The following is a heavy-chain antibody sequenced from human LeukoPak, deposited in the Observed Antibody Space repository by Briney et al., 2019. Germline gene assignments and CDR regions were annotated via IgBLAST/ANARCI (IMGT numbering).Heavy chain of an antibody. V-gene: IGHV3-23*01. D-gene: IGHD3-16*02. J-gene: IGHJ4*02. Sequence: GGSLRLSCAASGFTFSSYAMSWVRQAPGKGLEWVSAISGSGGSTYYADSVKGRFTISRDNSKNTLYLQMNSLRVEDTAVYYCANTIWGSYRYHDYWGQGTLVTVSS. CDR1: GFTFSSYA. CDR3: ANTIWGSYRYHDY. CDR2: ISGSGGST.